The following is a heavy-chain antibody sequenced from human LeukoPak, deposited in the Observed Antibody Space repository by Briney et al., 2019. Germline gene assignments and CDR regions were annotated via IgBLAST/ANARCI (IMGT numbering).Heavy chain of an antibody. V-gene: IGHV3-23*01. CDR1: GFTFSSYA. D-gene: IGHD3-3*01. CDR3: AKGSAFGVVKFLRFFDY. CDR2: ISGSGGST. Sequence: GGSLRLSCAASGFTFSSYAMSWVRQAPGKGLEWVSAISGSGGSTYYADSVKGRFTISRDNSKNTLYLQMNSLRAEDTAVYYCAKGSAFGVVKFLRFFDYWGQGTLVTVSS. J-gene: IGHJ4*02.